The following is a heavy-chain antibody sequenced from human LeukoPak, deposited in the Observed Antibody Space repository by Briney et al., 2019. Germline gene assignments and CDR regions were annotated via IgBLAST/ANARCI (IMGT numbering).Heavy chain of an antibody. J-gene: IGHJ3*02. V-gene: IGHV3-23*01. CDR1: GFTFSSYA. CDR2: ISGSGSRT. D-gene: IGHD3-3*01. Sequence: GGSLRLSCAASGFTFSSYAMTWVRQAPGKGPEWVSGISGSGSRTYYADSVKGRFTISRDNSKNTVDLQMNSLRGEDTAVYYCAKRDNNDYYTGLHVFDIWGQGTTATV. CDR3: AKRDNNDYYTGLHVFDI.